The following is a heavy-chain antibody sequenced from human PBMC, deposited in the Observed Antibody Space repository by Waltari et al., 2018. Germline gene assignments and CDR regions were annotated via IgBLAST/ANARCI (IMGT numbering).Heavy chain of an antibody. J-gene: IGHJ6*03. Sequence: QLQESGXGLVKPSXXLSLTXXXSGGSSRSSSYYGGWXRXPPGKGLGWLGSIXYSGSTYYNPSLXXRXXXSVDXXXNQFSLKLSXVTAADXXVXXCARXSGXXXYYYYMXXWGKGTT. CDR3: ARXSGXXXYYYYMXX. V-gene: IGHV4-39*07. CDR2: IXYSGST. CDR1: GGSSRSSSYY.